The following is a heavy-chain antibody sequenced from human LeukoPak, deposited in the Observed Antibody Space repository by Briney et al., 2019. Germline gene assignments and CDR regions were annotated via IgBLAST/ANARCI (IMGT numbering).Heavy chain of an antibody. CDR3: ARSGGYCSGGSCYSEYHFDY. D-gene: IGHD2-15*01. CDR2: ISAYNGNT. V-gene: IGHV1-18*01. J-gene: IGHJ4*02. Sequence: ASVKVSCKASGYTFTSYGISWVRQAPGQGLEWMGWISAYNGNTNCAQKLQGRVTMTTDTSTSTAYMELRSLRPDDTAVYYCARSGGYCSGGSCYSEYHFDYWGQGTLVTVSS. CDR1: GYTFTSYG.